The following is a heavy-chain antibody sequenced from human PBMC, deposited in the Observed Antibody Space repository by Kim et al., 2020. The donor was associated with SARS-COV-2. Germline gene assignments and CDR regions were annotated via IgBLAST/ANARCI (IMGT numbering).Heavy chain of an antibody. V-gene: IGHV3-30*07. CDR3: ARDGSGSYYRKGPFDY. J-gene: IGHJ4*02. Sequence: GKGRFTTPRANSKKTLYLQMNSLRAEDTAVYYCARDGSGSYYRKGPFDYWGQGTLVTVSS. D-gene: IGHD3-10*01.